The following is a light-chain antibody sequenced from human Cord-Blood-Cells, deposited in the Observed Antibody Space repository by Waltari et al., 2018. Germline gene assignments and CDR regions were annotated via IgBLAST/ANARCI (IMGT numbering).Light chain of an antibody. Sequence: QSALTQPASVSGSPGQSITISCTGTSSDVGGYNYVSLYQQHPGKAPKLMSYEVSNRPSGGSIRCSGSKSGNTASLTISGLQAEDDADYYCSSYTSSSTWVFGGGTKLTVL. CDR1: SSDVGGYNY. CDR3: SSYTSSSTWV. CDR2: EVS. J-gene: IGLJ3*02. V-gene: IGLV2-14*01.